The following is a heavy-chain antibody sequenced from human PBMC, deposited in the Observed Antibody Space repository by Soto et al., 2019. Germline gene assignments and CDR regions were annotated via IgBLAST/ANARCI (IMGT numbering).Heavy chain of an antibody. Sequence: AGSLGLSSASSGFTFSSYAMSWVRQAPGKGLEWVSAISGSGGSTYYADSVKGRFTISRDNSKNTLYLQMNSLRAEDTAVYYCAKDKGFWSGGPFYWGQGTLVTVSS. CDR2: ISGSGGST. CDR1: GFTFSSYA. CDR3: AKDKGFWSGGPFY. D-gene: IGHD3-3*01. J-gene: IGHJ4*02. V-gene: IGHV3-23*01.